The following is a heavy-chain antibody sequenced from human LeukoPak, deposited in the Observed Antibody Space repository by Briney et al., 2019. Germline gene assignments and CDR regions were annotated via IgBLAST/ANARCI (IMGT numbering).Heavy chain of an antibody. CDR2: IYYSGST. CDR1: GGSISSYY. D-gene: IGHD5-24*01. V-gene: IGHV4-59*01. CDR3: ARGPGDGYNPAFDY. J-gene: IGHJ4*02. Sequence: PSETLSLTCTVSGGSISSYYWSWLRQPPGKGLEWIGYIYYSGSTNYNPSLKSRVTISVDTSKNQFSLKLSSVTAADTAVYYCARGPGDGYNPAFDYWGQGTLVTVSS.